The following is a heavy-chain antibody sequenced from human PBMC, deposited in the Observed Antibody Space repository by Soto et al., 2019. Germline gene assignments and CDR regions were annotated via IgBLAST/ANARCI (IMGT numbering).Heavy chain of an antibody. CDR1: GYTFTSYT. V-gene: IGHV1-3*01. CDR3: ARVSSRGYSYGYYYYYFDY. D-gene: IGHD5-18*01. J-gene: IGHJ4*02. Sequence: ASVKVSCKASGYTFTSYTMHWVRQAPGQRLEWMGWINADNGNTKYSQKFQGRITMTRDTSTSTAYMELSRLRSEDTAVYYCARVSSRGYSYGYYYYYFDYWGQGTLVTVSS. CDR2: INADNGNT.